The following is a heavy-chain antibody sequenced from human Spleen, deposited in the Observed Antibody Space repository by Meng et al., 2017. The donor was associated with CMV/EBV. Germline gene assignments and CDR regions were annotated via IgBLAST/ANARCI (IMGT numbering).Heavy chain of an antibody. D-gene: IGHD6-19*01. J-gene: IGHJ4*02. V-gene: IGHV4-34*01. CDR1: GVSLSAYY. CDR2: INHSGST. CDR3: ARTLRRYGSALDY. Sequence: SETLSLTCGVYGVSLSAYYWTWIRQPPGKGLEWIGEINHSGSTNYNPSLKSRVTISVDTSKNQFSLKLTSVTAADTAVYYCARTLRRYGSALDYWGPGTLVTVSS.